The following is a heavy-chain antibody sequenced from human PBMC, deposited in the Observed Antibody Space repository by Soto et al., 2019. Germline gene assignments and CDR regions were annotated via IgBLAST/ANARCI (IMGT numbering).Heavy chain of an antibody. V-gene: IGHV4-34*01. D-gene: IGHD1-1*01. J-gene: IGHJ3*02. CDR1: GGFVTSGSYY. CDR3: ARVERGTATTVVDAFDI. CDR2: MGHSSGT. Sequence: QVQLQQWGAGLLKPSETLSLTCAVYGGFVTSGSYYWSWIRQPPGKGLEWIGEMGHSSGTHFNPSLKSRVTISVDTSKNQFTLKMSSVTAADTALYYCARVERGTATTVVDAFDIWGPGTMVTVSS.